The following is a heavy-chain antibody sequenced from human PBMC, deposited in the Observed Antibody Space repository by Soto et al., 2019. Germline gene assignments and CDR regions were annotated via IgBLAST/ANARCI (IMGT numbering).Heavy chain of an antibody. CDR2: ISAYNGNT. CDR1: GYTFTSYG. D-gene: IGHD2-15*01. V-gene: IGHV1-18*01. CDR3: ARELEGGYCSGGSCYSWVY. J-gene: IGHJ4*02. Sequence: QVQLVQSGAEVKKPGASVKVSCKASGYTFTSYGISWVRQAPGQGLEWMGWISAYNGNTNYAQKLQGRVTMTTDTSTSTAYMELRSLRSDDTAVYYYARELEGGYCSGGSCYSWVYWGQGTLVTVSS.